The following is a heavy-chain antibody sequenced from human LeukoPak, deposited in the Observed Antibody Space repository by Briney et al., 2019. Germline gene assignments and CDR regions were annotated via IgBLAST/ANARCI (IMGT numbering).Heavy chain of an antibody. J-gene: IGHJ3*02. CDR3: AREVSRKPPQQLVLPTLNAFDI. D-gene: IGHD6-13*01. Sequence: PGGSLRLSCAASGFTFSSYWMSWVRQAPGKGLEWVANIKQGGSEEYYVDSVKGRFTISRDNAKNSLYLQMNSLRAEDTAVYYCAREVSRKPPQQLVLPTLNAFDIWGQGTMVTVSS. V-gene: IGHV3-7*01. CDR1: GFTFSSYW. CDR2: IKQGGSEE.